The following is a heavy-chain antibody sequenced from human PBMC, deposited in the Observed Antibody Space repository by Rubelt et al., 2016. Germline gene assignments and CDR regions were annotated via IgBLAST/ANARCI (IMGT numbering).Heavy chain of an antibody. CDR2: NIPIFGTA. J-gene: IGHJ4*02. V-gene: IGHV1-69*01. CDR3: ARKGYGDTGYYFDY. Sequence: TFSSYAISWVRQAPGQGLEWMGGNIPIFGTANYAQKFQGRVTITADESTSTAYMELSSLRSEDTAVYYCARKGYGDTGYYFDYWGQGTLVTVSS. CDR1: TFSSYA. D-gene: IGHD4-17*01.